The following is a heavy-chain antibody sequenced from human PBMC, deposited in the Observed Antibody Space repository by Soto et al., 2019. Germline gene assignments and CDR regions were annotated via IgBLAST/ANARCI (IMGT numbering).Heavy chain of an antibody. Sequence: KPSETLSLTCAVSGGSISSSNWWSWVRQPPGKGLEWIGEIYHSGSTNYNPSLKSRVTISVDKSKNQFSLKLSSVTAADTAVYYCARDRIAAASSPRYGMDVWGQGTTVTVSS. V-gene: IGHV4-4*02. J-gene: IGHJ6*02. CDR1: GGSISSSNW. CDR2: IYHSGST. CDR3: ARDRIAAASSPRYGMDV. D-gene: IGHD6-13*01.